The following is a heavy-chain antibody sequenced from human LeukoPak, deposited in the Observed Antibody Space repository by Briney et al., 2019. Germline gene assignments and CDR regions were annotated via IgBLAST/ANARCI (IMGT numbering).Heavy chain of an antibody. J-gene: IGHJ1*01. Sequence: GASVKVSCKASGYTFTSYGISWMRQAPGQGLEWMGWISAYNGNTNYAQKLQGRVTMTTDTSTSTAYMELRSLRSDDTAVYYCARGVVTRDPLRAEYFQHWGQGTLVTVSS. V-gene: IGHV1-18*01. CDR3: ARGVVTRDPLRAEYFQH. CDR2: ISAYNGNT. CDR1: GYTFTSYG. D-gene: IGHD4-23*01.